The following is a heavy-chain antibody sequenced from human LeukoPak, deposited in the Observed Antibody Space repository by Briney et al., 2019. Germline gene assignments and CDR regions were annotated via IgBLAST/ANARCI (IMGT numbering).Heavy chain of an antibody. CDR3: ARDRSTAAAGRSWYFDL. Sequence: ASVKVSCKASGYTFTSYYMHWVRQAPGQGLEWMGIINPSGGSTIYAHKFQGRVTMTRDMSTSTVYMELSSLRSEDTAVYYCARDRSTAAAGRSWYFDLWGRGTLVTVSS. J-gene: IGHJ2*01. D-gene: IGHD6-13*01. CDR2: INPSGGST. V-gene: IGHV1-46*01. CDR1: GYTFTSYY.